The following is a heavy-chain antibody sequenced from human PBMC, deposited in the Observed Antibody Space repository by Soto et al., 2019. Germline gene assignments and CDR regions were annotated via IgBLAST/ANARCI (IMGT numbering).Heavy chain of an antibody. J-gene: IGHJ3*02. CDR3: AKEGLGYCSGGNCYSGAFDI. Sequence: GSLLLSCSASGFTFRTYGMHWVRQVPGKGLEWVASISYDGRNKNYADSVKGRFTISRDNSKNTLNLQMNSLRAEDTAVFYCAKEGLGYCSGGNCYSGAFDIWGQGTMVTV. D-gene: IGHD2-15*01. CDR1: GFTFRTYG. CDR2: ISYDGRNK. V-gene: IGHV3-30*18.